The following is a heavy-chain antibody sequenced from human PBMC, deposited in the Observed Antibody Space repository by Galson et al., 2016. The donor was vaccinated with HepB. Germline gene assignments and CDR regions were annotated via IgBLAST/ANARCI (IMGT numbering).Heavy chain of an antibody. D-gene: IGHD5-24*01. CDR3: ERGPADGDDAFDI. CDR1: GGTFSSYS. V-gene: IGHV1-69*06. J-gene: IGHJ3*02. CDR2: IIPIFDTA. Sequence: SVKVSCKASGGTFSSYSVNWVRQAPGQGLEWVGGIIPIFDTADYAQRFQGRVTMTADKSTGTAYMELRSLAFEDTALYFCERGPADGDDAFDIWGQGTLVIVSS.